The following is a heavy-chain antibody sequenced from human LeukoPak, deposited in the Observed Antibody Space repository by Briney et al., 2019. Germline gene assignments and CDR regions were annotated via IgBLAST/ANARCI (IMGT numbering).Heavy chain of an antibody. CDR2: IKQDGSEK. V-gene: IGHV3-7*03. CDR1: GFTFSSYS. D-gene: IGHD1-1*01. CDR3: ARDAILQPFDY. Sequence: GGSLRLSCAASGFTFSSYSMHWVRQAPGKGLEWVANIKQDGSEKYYVDSVKGRFTISRDNAKNSLYLQMNSLRAEDTAVYYCARDAILQPFDYWGQGTLVTVSS. J-gene: IGHJ4*02.